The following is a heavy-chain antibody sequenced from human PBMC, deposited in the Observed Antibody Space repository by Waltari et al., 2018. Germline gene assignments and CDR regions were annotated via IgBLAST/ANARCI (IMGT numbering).Heavy chain of an antibody. CDR2: IYYSGST. Sequence: QLQLQESGPGLVKPSATLSLTCTVSGGSISSSRYYWGWIRPPPGQGLEWIGSIYYSGSTYYNPSLKRRVTISVDTSKNQFSLKLSSVTAADTAVYYCATHYYDSRDDAFDIWGQGTMVTVSS. J-gene: IGHJ3*02. CDR3: ATHYYDSRDDAFDI. D-gene: IGHD3-22*01. V-gene: IGHV4-39*01. CDR1: GGSISSSRYY.